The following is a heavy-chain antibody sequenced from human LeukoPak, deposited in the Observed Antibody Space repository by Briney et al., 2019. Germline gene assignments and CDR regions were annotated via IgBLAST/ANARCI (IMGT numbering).Heavy chain of an antibody. J-gene: IGHJ3*02. CDR1: GYTFTSYG. V-gene: IGHV1-69*13. CDR3: ARDKRITIFGVVIQHDAFDI. CDR2: IIPIFGTA. Sequence: SVKVSCKASGYTFTSYGISWVRQAPGQGLEWMGGIIPIFGTANYAQKFQGRVTITADESTSTAYMELSSLRSEDTAVYYCARDKRITIFGVVIQHDAFDIWGQGTMVTVSS. D-gene: IGHD3-3*01.